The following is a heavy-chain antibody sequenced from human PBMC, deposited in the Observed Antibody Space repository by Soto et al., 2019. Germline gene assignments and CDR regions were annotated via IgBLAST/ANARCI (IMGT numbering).Heavy chain of an antibody. V-gene: IGHV4-4*02. CDR3: ARSYSGYEYYFYY. CDR2: IYHSGIA. J-gene: IGHJ4*02. CDR1: SGSISSSNW. D-gene: IGHD5-12*01. Sequence: PSETLSLTCAVSSGSISSSNWWNWVRQPPGKGLEWIGEIYHSGIANYNPSLKSRVTISVDKSKNQFSLKLSSVTAADTAVYYCARSYSGYEYYFYYWGQGTLVTVS.